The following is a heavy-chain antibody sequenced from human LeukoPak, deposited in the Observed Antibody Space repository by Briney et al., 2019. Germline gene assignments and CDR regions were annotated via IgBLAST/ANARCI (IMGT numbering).Heavy chain of an antibody. Sequence: PGGSLRLSCAASGFTFSSYAMSWVRQAPGKGLEWVSAISGSGGSTYYTNSVKGRFTISRDNSKNTLYLQMNSLRAEDTAVYYCAKDRISQLPPLFDYWGQGTLVTVSS. CDR2: ISGSGGST. CDR1: GFTFSSYA. D-gene: IGHD2-2*01. J-gene: IGHJ4*02. CDR3: AKDRISQLPPLFDY. V-gene: IGHV3-23*01.